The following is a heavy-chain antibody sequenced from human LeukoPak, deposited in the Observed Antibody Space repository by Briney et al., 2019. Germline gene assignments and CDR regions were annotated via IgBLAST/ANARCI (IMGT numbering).Heavy chain of an antibody. D-gene: IGHD4-17*01. CDR2: IKGSGGGT. CDR3: GRDPNGDYVGAFEF. J-gene: IGHJ3*01. CDR1: GFTFSNYW. V-gene: IGHV3-23*01. Sequence: GGSLRLSCAASGFTFSNYWLNWVRQAPGKGLEWVPSIKGSGGGTSYADSVKGRFTMTRDNSKDTLYLQMNSLRAGDAAVYYCGRDPNGDYVGAFEFWGQGTLVTVSS.